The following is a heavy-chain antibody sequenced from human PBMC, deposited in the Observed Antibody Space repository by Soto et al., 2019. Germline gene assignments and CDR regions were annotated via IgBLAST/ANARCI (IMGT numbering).Heavy chain of an antibody. CDR3: VRQGIDYLHGLVDV. D-gene: IGHD4-17*01. J-gene: IGHJ6*02. Sequence: QVQLQQSGPRLVKPSETLSLTCTVSSGPDRSHNWGWIRQPPGRGLEWIGYVYYNGDTAYNPSLRCRVTISADKSTSYISLTLNSVTAADTAVYYCVRQGIDYLHGLVDVWCQVTTVSVS. CDR2: VYYNGDT. V-gene: IGHV4-59*08. CDR1: SGPDRSHN.